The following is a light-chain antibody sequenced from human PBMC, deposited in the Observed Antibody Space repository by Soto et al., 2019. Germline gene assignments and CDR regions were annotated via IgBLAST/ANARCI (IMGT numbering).Light chain of an antibody. CDR3: LEHNTYPYT. V-gene: IGKV1-17*01. CDR1: QGMTYD. Sequence: DIQMTQSPSSLPASAGDRVTIICRASQGMTYDLGWYQQKPDKAPKRLIQAASSLDGGVPSRFSGSGSGTEFTLTISSLQPKDFATYCCLEHNTYPYTVGQGTKLEIK. CDR2: AAS. J-gene: IGKJ2*01.